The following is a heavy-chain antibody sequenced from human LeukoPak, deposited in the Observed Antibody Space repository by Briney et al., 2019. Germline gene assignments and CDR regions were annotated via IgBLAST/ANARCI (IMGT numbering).Heavy chain of an antibody. D-gene: IGHD3-22*01. CDR3: AKTTFYFDSSVHTPPPTYFDY. Sequence: ASVKVSCKASGYTFTSYGISWVRQAPGQGLEWMGWISAYNGNTNYAQKLQGRVTMTTDTSTSTAYMELRSLRSDDTAVYYCAKTTFYFDSSVHTPPPTYFDYWGQGTLVTVSS. CDR2: ISAYNGNT. V-gene: IGHV1-18*01. CDR1: GYTFTSYG. J-gene: IGHJ4*02.